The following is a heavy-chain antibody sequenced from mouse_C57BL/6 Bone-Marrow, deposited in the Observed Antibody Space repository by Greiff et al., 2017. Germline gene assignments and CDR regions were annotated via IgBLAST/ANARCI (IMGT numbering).Heavy chain of an antibody. V-gene: IGHV1-64*01. CDR2: IHPNSGNT. J-gene: IGHJ1*03. Sequence: QVQLQQPGAELVKPGASVKLSCKASGYTFTSYWIHWVKQRPGQGLEWIGMIHPNSGNTNYNEKFKSKATLTVDKSSSTAYMQLSSLTSEDSAVYYCARLGYFDVWGTGTTVTVSS. D-gene: IGHD3-3*01. CDR1: GYTFTSYW. CDR3: ARLGYFDV.